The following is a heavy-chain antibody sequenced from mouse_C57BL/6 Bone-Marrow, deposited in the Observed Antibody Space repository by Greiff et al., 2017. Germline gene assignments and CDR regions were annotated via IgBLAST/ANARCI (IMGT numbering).Heavy chain of an antibody. CDR2: INPYNGGT. J-gene: IGHJ1*03. CDR3: ARSEAWYFDV. V-gene: IGHV1-19*01. Sequence: VQLQQSGPVLVKPGASVKMSCKASGYTFTDYYMNWVKQSHGKSLEWIGVINPYNGGTSYNQKFKGKATFTVDKSSSTAYMELNSLTSEDSAVYYCARSEAWYFDVWGTGTTVTVSS. CDR1: GYTFTDYY.